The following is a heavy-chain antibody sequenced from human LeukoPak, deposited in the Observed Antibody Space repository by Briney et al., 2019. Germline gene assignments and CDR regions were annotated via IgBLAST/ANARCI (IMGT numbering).Heavy chain of an antibody. J-gene: IGHJ4*02. V-gene: IGHV5-51*01. CDR3: ARHNFGADFWSGYSQ. Sequence: GESLKISCKGSGYSSTTYWIGWVRQMPGKGLEWMGIIYPGDSDTRYSPSFQGQVTISADKSISTAYLQWSSLKASDTAMYYCARHNFGADFWSGYSQWGQGTLVTVSS. D-gene: IGHD3-3*01. CDR2: IYPGDSDT. CDR1: GYSSTTYW.